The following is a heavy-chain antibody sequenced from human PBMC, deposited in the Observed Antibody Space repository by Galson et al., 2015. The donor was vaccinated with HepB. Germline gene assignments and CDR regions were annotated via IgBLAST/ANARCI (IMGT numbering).Heavy chain of an antibody. CDR1: GLTFSSYG. CDR3: ARVGGDCYWGKRLCDYYYYMDV. Sequence: SLRLSCAASGLTFSSYGMHWVRQAPGKGLEWVAVIWYDGSNKYYADSVKGRFTISRDNSKNTLYLQMNSLRAEDTAVYYCARVGGDCYWGKRLCDYYYYMDVWGKGTTVTVSS. V-gene: IGHV3-33*01. D-gene: IGHD2-21*01. J-gene: IGHJ6*03. CDR2: IWYDGSNK.